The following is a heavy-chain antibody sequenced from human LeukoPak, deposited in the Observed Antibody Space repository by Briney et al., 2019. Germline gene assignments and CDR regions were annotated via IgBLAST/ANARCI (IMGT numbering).Heavy chain of an antibody. CDR2: ISSSSSTI. V-gene: IGHV3-48*04. J-gene: IGHJ4*02. D-gene: IGHD1-14*01. CDR3: ARGGRNLDS. Sequence: GGSLRLSCAASGFTFSSYSMNWVRQAPGKGLEWVSYISSSSSTINYADSVKGRFTISRDNAKNSLYLQMNSLRAEDTAVYYCARGGRNLDSWGQGTLVTVSS. CDR1: GFTFSSYS.